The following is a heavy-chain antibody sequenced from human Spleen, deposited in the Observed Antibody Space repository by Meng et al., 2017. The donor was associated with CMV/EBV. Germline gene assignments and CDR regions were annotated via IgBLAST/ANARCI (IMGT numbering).Heavy chain of an antibody. CDR1: GFTFSSYE. Sequence: GGSLRLSCAASGFTFSSYEMDWVRQAPGKGLEWVSYISISGSDIQYADSVRGRFTISRDNAKNSVYLQMNSLRAEDTAVYFCVLKAGYDWGPGTLVTVSS. D-gene: IGHD5-12*01. CDR2: ISISGSDI. J-gene: IGHJ4*02. CDR3: VLKAGYD. V-gene: IGHV3-48*03.